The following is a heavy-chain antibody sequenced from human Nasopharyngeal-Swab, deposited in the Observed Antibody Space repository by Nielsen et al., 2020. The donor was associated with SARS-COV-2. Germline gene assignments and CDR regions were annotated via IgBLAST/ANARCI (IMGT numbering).Heavy chain of an antibody. J-gene: IGHJ4*02. CDR2: INHSGST. Sequence: SETLSLTCAVYGGPFSGYYWTWIRQPPGKGLEWIGEINHSGSTNYNPSLKSRVTISVDTSKNQFSLKLSSVTAADTAVYYCARLSLYSSGSVDYWGQGTLVTVSS. CDR1: GGPFSGYY. V-gene: IGHV4-34*01. CDR3: ARLSLYSSGSVDY. D-gene: IGHD6-19*01.